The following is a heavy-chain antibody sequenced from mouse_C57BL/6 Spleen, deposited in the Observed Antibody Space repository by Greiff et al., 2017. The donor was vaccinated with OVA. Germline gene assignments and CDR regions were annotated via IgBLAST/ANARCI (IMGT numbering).Heavy chain of an antibody. CDR2: INYDGSST. V-gene: IGHV5-16*01. J-gene: IGHJ1*03. CDR3: ARSYSNYWYFDV. D-gene: IGHD2-5*01. CDR1: GFTFSDYY. Sequence: EVQRVESEGGLVQPGSSMKLSCTASGFTFSDYYMAWVRQVPEKGLEWVANINYDGSSTYYLDSLKSRFIISRDNAKNILYLQMSSLKSEDTATYYCARSYSNYWYFDVWGTGTTVTVSS.